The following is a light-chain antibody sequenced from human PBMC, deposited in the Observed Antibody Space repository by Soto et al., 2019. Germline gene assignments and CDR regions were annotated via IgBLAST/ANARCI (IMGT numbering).Light chain of an antibody. V-gene: IGKV1-8*01. CDR2: AAS. J-gene: IGKJ1*01. CDR1: QGISSY. Sequence: AIRMTQSPSSLSASTGDRVTITCRASQGISSYLAWYHQKPGKAPKLLIYAASTLQSGVPSRFSGSGSATEFTLTISSLQPDDFATYYCQQYSTYPWTFGQGTKV. CDR3: QQYSTYPWT.